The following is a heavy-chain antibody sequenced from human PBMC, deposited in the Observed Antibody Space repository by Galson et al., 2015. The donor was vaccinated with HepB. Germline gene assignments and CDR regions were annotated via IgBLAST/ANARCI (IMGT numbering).Heavy chain of an antibody. CDR1: GGTFSSYA. CDR3: ARDTASLSIVGATLGYFDY. V-gene: IGHV1-69*13. CDR2: IIPIFGTA. D-gene: IGHD1-26*01. Sequence: SVKVSCKASGGTFSSYAISWVRQAPGQGLEWMGGIIPIFGTANYAQKFQGRVTITADESTSTAYMELSSLRSEDTAVYYCARDTASLSIVGATLGYFDYWGQGTLVTVSS. J-gene: IGHJ4*02.